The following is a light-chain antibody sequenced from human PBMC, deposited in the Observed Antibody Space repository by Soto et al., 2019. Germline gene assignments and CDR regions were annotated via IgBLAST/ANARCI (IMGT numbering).Light chain of an antibody. CDR2: GAS. CDR3: QQYGSSPPFT. V-gene: IGKV3-20*01. Sequence: EIVLTQSPGTLSLSPGERATLSCRASQSVSSSYLAWYQQKPGQAPRLLIYGASSRATGIPDRFSGSGSGTDFPLSISRLELEDFAVYYCQQYGSSPPFTFGQGTKVEIK. CDR1: QSVSSSY. J-gene: IGKJ2*01.